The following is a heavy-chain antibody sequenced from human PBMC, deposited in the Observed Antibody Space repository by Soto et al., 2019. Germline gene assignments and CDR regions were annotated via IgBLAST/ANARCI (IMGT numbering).Heavy chain of an antibody. J-gene: IGHJ5*02. CDR2: ISYDGSDK. CDR1: GFTNNG. Sequence: QVQLVESGGGVVQPGRSLRLSCAVSGFTNNGMHWVRQPPGKGMEWLAVISYDGSDKNNADSVKGRCTISRDNSKNTLDLHMNSLRPENTTVYYCVRDHYCSGGSCHSDDQWFDPWGQGTLVTVSS. CDR3: VRDHYCSGGSCHSDDQWFDP. D-gene: IGHD2-15*01. V-gene: IGHV3-30*03.